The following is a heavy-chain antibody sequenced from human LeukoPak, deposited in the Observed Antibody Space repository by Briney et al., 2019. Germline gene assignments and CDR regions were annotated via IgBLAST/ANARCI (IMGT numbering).Heavy chain of an antibody. D-gene: IGHD3-16*02. V-gene: IGHV3-15*01. Sequence: GGSLRLSCAVSGFTFRNVWMSWVRQAPGKGLEWVGRIKSKSDGGTTDYAAPVKGRFTITRDGSKNTLYLQMNTLKTEDTAVYYCTTTENPPLDHLVDYWGQGTLVTVSS. J-gene: IGHJ4*02. CDR3: TTTENPPLDHLVDY. CDR2: IKSKSDGGTT. CDR1: GFTFRNVW.